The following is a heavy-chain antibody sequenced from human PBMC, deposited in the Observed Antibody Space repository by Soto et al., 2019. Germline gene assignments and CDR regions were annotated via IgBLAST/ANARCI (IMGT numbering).Heavy chain of an antibody. V-gene: IGHV3-11*05. CDR3: ARDRDTYGHGFFDY. CDR1: GFRFSDFY. D-gene: IGHD2-8*01. J-gene: IGHJ4*02. CDR2: ISTSGSNT. Sequence: QVQLVESGGGLVKPGGSLRLSCAASGFRFSDFYMTWIRQAPGKGLEWGSHISTSGSNTNYADSVKGRFTVSRDNANNALYLEMNNLRVEDTAVYFCARDRDTYGHGFFDYWGQGTLVTVSS.